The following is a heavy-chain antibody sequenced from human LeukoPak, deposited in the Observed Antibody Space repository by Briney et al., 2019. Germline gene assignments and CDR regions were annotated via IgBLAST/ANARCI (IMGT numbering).Heavy chain of an antibody. D-gene: IGHD3-9*01. CDR1: GLTFSSYG. Sequence: GGSLRLSCAASGLTFSSYGMHWVRQAPGKGLEWVAVIWYDGNNKYYADSVKGRFTTSRDNSKNTMYLQMNSLIAEDTAVYYCARSTASEYDIYHFDYWGQGTLVIVSS. CDR2: IWYDGNNK. V-gene: IGHV3-33*01. J-gene: IGHJ4*02. CDR3: ARSTASEYDIYHFDY.